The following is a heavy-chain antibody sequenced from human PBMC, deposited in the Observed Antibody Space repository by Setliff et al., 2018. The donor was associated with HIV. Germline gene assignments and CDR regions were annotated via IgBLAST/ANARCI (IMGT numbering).Heavy chain of an antibody. CDR1: GGSISSGSYY. CDR3: ARFSNTLNWFDP. D-gene: IGHD4-4*01. CDR2: IHNSGST. V-gene: IGHV4-61*02. Sequence: SETLSLTCTVSGGSISSGSYYWSWSRQPAGKGLEWIGRIHNSGSTNYNPSLKSRVTISGDTSKNQFSLKLSSVTAADTAVYYCARFSNTLNWFDPWGQGTLVTVSS. J-gene: IGHJ5*02.